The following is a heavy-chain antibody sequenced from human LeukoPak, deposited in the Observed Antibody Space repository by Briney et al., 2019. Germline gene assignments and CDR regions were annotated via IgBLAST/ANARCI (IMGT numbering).Heavy chain of an antibody. J-gene: IGHJ6*03. CDR1: GFTFSSYA. CDR3: AKKVYYYYYMDV. V-gene: IGHV3-23*01. CDR2: ISGSGGST. Sequence: PGGSLRLSCAASGFTFSSYAMSWVRQAPGKGLERVSAISGSGGSTYYADSVKGRFTISRDNSKNTLYLQMNSLRAEDTAVYYCAKKVYYYYYMDVWGKGTTVTVSS.